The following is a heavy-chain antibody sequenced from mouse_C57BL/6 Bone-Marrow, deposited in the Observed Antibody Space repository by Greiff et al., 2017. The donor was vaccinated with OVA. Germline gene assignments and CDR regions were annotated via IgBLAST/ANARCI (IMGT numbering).Heavy chain of an antibody. J-gene: IGHJ3*01. Sequence: VHVKQSGPELVKPGASVKISCKASGYSFTDYNMNWVKQSNGKSLEWIGVINPNYGTTSYNQKFKGKATLTVDQSSSTAYMQLNSLTSEDSAVYYCAIYGNYEAWFAYWGQGTLVTVSA. D-gene: IGHD2-1*01. CDR2: INPNYGTT. CDR1: GYSFTDYN. V-gene: IGHV1-39*01. CDR3: AIYGNYEAWFAY.